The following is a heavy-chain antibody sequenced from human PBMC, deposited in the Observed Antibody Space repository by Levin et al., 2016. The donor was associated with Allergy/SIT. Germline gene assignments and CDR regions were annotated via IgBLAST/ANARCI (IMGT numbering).Heavy chain of an antibody. CDR2: IYYSGST. D-gene: IGHD2-15*01. V-gene: IGHV4-31*03. CDR1: GGSISSGGYY. J-gene: IGHJ3*02. CDR3: ARSLPVLYCSGGSCYSGGDAFDI. Sequence: SETLSLTCTVSGGSISSGGYYWSWIRQHPGKGLEWIGYIYYSGSTYYNPSLKSRVTISVDTSKNQFSLKLSSVTAADTAVYYCARSLPVLYCSGGSCYSGGDAFDIWGQGTMVTVSS.